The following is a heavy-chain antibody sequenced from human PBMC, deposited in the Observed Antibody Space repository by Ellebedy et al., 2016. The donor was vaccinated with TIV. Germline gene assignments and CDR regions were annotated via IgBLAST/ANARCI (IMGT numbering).Heavy chain of an antibody. CDR1: GFTFSSYG. CDR3: ATVKSYDVWRSYGSYYYYYYMDV. V-gene: IGHV3-30*03. CDR2: ISYDGSNK. D-gene: IGHD3-3*01. Sequence: GESLKISCAASGFTFSSYGMHWVRQAPGKGLEWVAVISYDGSNKYYADSVKGRFTISRDNSKNTLYLQMNSLRAEDTAVYYCATVKSYDVWRSYGSYYYYYYMDVWGKGTTVTVSS. J-gene: IGHJ6*03.